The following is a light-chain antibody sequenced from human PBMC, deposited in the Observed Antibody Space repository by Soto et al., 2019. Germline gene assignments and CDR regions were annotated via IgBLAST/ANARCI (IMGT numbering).Light chain of an antibody. Sequence: EIVLTQSPGTLSLSPGERATLSCRASQSVSSSFLAWYQHKPGQAPRLLIYGASSRATGIPDRFSGSGSGTDFTLTISRLEPEDFAVYYCQQYDSSPYTFGQGTKVEIK. CDR2: GAS. CDR1: QSVSSSF. V-gene: IGKV3-20*01. J-gene: IGKJ2*01. CDR3: QQYDSSPYT.